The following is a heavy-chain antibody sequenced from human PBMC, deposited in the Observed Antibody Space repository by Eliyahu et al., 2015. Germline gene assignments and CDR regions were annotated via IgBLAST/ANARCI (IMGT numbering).Heavy chain of an antibody. CDR3: ARRKGGDGYITDY. V-gene: IGHV3-33*01. J-gene: IGHJ4*02. Sequence: QVQMVESGGGVVQPGRSLRLSCTASGFXLRNFGMXWVRQAPGKGLGWVAHMWSDGSHERYADSVKGRFTISRDISRNTLYLQMDSLRVEDTAVYYCARRKGGDGYITDYWGQGTLVTVSS. CDR1: GFXLRNFG. CDR2: MWSDGSHE. D-gene: IGHD5-24*01.